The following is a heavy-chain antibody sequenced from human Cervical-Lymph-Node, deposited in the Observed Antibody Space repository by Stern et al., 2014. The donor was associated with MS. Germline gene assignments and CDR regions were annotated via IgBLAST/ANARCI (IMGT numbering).Heavy chain of an antibody. V-gene: IGHV1-8*01. CDR2: MNPNSGNT. CDR3: ARGRITMVRGGPNWFDP. J-gene: IGHJ5*02. Sequence: DQLVESGAEVKKPGASVKVSCKASGYTFTSYDIKWVRQATGQGLEWMGWMNPNSGNTGYAQKFQGRVTMTRNTSISTAYMELSSLRSEDTAVYYCARGRITMVRGGPNWFDPWGQGTLVTVSS. D-gene: IGHD3-10*01. CDR1: GYTFTSYD.